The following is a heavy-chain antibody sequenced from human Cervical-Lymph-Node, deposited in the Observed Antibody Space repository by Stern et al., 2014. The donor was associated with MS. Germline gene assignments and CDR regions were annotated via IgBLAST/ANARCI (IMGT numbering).Heavy chain of an antibody. V-gene: IGHV1-69*01. D-gene: IGHD6-13*01. CDR1: GGSFSMDS. J-gene: IGHJ4*02. CDR3: ARDQGGIADS. CDR2: LTPMFGTS. Sequence: VHLVESGAEVKKPGSSVKVSCKASGGSFSMDSISWVRQAPGQGLEWMVGLTPMFGTSNYAQKFQGRVTTTADVSTSTAYMELTSLRSEDTAVYFCARDQGGIADSWGQGTLVIVSS.